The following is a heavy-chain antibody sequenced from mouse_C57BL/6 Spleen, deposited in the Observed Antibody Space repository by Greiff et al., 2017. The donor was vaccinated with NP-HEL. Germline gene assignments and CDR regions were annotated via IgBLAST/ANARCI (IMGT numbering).Heavy chain of an antibody. Sequence: EVQLQQSGPELVKPGASVKISCKASGYTFTDYYMNWVKQSHGKSLEWIGDINPNNGGTSYNQKFKAKATLTVDKSSSTAYMELRSLTSEDSAVYYGARDGNGYPFAYWGQGTLVTVSA. CDR3: ARDGNGYPFAY. D-gene: IGHD2-2*01. J-gene: IGHJ3*01. V-gene: IGHV1-26*01. CDR1: GYTFTDYY. CDR2: INPNNGGT.